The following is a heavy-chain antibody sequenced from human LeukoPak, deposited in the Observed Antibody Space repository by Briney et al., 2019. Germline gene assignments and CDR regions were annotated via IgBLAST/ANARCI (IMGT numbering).Heavy chain of an antibody. CDR2: IKQDVIER. V-gene: IGHV3-7*01. CDR1: GFSMSVYW. J-gene: IGHJ4*02. D-gene: IGHD3-22*01. Sequence: GGSLRLSCEASGFSMSVYWMSWVRQAPGKGLEWVCNIKQDVIERNYVDSGKGRFTISRDNAKKSLYLQMNSLRAEDTAVYYCARDWGAYYHFFDYWGQGTLVTVSS. CDR3: ARDWGAYYHFFDY.